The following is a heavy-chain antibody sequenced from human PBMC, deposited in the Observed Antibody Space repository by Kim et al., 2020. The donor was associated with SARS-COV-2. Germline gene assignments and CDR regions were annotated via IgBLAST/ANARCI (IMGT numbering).Heavy chain of an antibody. V-gene: IGHV4-34*01. CDR3: ARGGVEMATINFDY. J-gene: IGHJ4*02. Sequence: TPLLKLRFTISLDTSKNQFSLRLSSVTAADTAVYYCARGGVEMATINFDYWGQGTLVTVSS. D-gene: IGHD5-12*01.